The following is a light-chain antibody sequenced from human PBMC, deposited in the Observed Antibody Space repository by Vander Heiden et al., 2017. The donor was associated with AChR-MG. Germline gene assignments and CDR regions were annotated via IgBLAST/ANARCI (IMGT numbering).Light chain of an antibody. J-gene: IGLJ2*01. CDR3: AAWDDSLSGLVV. CDR2: RNN. Sequence: QSVLTQPPSASGTPGLRVTISCSGSSSNLGSNYVYWYQQLPGTAPKLLIYRNNQRPSGVPDRFSGSKSGTSASLAISGLRSEDEADYYCAAWDDSLSGLVVFGGGTKLTVL. V-gene: IGLV1-47*01. CDR1: SSNLGSNY.